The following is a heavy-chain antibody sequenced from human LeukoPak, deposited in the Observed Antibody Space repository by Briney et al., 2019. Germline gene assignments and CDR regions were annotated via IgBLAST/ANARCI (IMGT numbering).Heavy chain of an antibody. CDR1: GYTFTGYY. Sequence: ASVKVSCKASGYTFTGYYMHWVRQAPGQGLEWMGWINPNSGGTNYAQKFQGRVTMTRDTSISTAYMELSRLRSDDTAVYYCARSYYSNLEREQGTYGMDVWGQGTRVPVSS. CDR3: ARSYYSNLEREQGTYGMDV. V-gene: IGHV1-2*02. J-gene: IGHJ6*02. D-gene: IGHD3-22*01. CDR2: INPNSGGT.